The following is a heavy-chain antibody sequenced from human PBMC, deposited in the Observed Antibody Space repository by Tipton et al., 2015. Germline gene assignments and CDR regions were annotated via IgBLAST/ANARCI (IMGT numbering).Heavy chain of an antibody. CDR2: INSDGSST. CDR1: GFTFSSNC. V-gene: IGHV3-74*01. J-gene: IGHJ6*02. CDR3: VRDKGPETWGPPRITMVRGATSYGTDV. D-gene: IGHD3-10*01. Sequence: SLRLSCAVSGFTFSSNCMHWVRQAPGKGLVWVSRINSDGSSTSYADSVKGRFTISRDNAKNTLYLQMNSLRAEDTAVYYCVRDKGPETWGPPRITMVRGATSYGTDVWGQGTTVTVSS.